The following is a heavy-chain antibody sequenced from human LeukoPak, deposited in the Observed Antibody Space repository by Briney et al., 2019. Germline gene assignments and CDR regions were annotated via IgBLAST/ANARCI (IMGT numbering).Heavy chain of an antibody. Sequence: PGRSLRLSCAASGFTFSSYAMHLVREAPGKGLEWVAVISYDGSNKYYADSLKGRFTISRDNSKNTLYLQMNSLRAEDTAVYYCARDGVRGSYFFRAEDAFDIWGQGTMVTVSS. V-gene: IGHV3-30-3*01. J-gene: IGHJ3*02. CDR3: ARDGVRGSYFFRAEDAFDI. CDR1: GFTFSSYA. D-gene: IGHD1-26*01. CDR2: ISYDGSNK.